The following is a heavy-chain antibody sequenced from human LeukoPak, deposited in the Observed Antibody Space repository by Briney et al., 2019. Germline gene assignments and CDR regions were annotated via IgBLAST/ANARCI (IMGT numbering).Heavy chain of an antibody. CDR2: INHSGST. CDR3: ARGWGRRRYFDL. D-gene: IGHD7-27*01. Sequence: SETLSLTCAVYGGSFSGYYWSWIRQPPGKGLEWIGEINHSGSTNYNPSLKSRVTISVDTSKNQFSLKLSSVTAADTAVHYCARGWGRRRYFDLWGRGTLVTVSS. CDR1: GGSFSGYY. J-gene: IGHJ2*01. V-gene: IGHV4-34*01.